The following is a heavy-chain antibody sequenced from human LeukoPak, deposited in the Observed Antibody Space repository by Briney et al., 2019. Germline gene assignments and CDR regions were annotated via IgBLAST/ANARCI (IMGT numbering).Heavy chain of an antibody. CDR1: GYTFTSYD. CDR2: MNPNSGNT. V-gene: IGHV1-8*03. D-gene: IGHD6-19*01. CDR3: ARVYSSGWSGSWDYYYYYMDV. Sequence: GASVKVSCKASGYTFTSYDINWVRQATGQGLEWMGWMNPNSGNTGYAQKFQGRVTITRNTSISTAYMELSSLRSEDTAVYYCARVYSSGWSGSWDYYYYYMDVWGKGTTVTVSS. J-gene: IGHJ6*03.